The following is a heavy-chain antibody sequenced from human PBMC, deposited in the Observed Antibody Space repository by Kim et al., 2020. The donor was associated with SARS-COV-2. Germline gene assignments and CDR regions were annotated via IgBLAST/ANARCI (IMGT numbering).Heavy chain of an antibody. J-gene: IGHJ6*02. CDR2: INHSGST. D-gene: IGHD3-10*01. CDR1: GGSFSGYY. V-gene: IGHV4-34*01. Sequence: SETLSLTCAVYGGSFSGYYWSWIRQPPGKGLEWIGEINHSGSTNYNPSLKSRVTISVDTSKNQFSLKLSSVTAADTAVYYCARGLWGSGSYYRPRPYGMDVWGQGTTVTVSS. CDR3: ARGLWGSGSYYRPRPYGMDV.